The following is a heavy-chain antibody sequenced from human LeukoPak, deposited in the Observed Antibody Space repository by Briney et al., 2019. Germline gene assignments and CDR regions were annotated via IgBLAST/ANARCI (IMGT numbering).Heavy chain of an antibody. CDR2: ISSSSSYI. J-gene: IGHJ4*02. CDR3: ARFMTTVTIFDY. Sequence: PGGSPGLSCAASGFTFSSYSMNWVRQAPGKGLEWVSSISSSSSYIYYADSVKGRFTISRDNAKNSLYLQMNSLRAEDTAVYYCARFMTTVTIFDYWGQGTLVTVSS. CDR1: GFTFSSYS. D-gene: IGHD4-17*01. V-gene: IGHV3-21*01.